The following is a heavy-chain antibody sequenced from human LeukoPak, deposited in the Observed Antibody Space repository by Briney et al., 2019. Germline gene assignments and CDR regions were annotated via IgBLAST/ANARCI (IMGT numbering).Heavy chain of an antibody. CDR1: GSTFSSDG. J-gene: IGHJ4*02. CDR3: ARAVRGVIAY. D-gene: IGHD3-10*01. CDR2: IWYDGSNK. V-gene: IGHV3-33*01. Sequence: PGGSLRLSCAASGSTFSSDGMHWVRQAPGKGLEWVAVIWYDGSNKYYADSVKGRFTISRDNSKNTLYLQMNSLRAEDTAVYYCARAVRGVIAYWGQGTLVTVSS.